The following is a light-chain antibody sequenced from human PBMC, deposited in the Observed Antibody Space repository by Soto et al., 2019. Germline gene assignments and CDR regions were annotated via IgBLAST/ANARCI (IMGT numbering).Light chain of an antibody. V-gene: IGKV1D-16*01. CDR1: QSISTW. CDR3: QQYNTYPIT. J-gene: IGKJ2*01. CDR2: ATS. Sequence: DIQMTQSPSSLSSSVGDRVTITCRASQSISTWLAWYQQKPGKAPKSLIYATSNLQSGVPSRFSGSGFGTEFTLTISSLQPEDFATYYCQQYNTYPITFGQGTKV.